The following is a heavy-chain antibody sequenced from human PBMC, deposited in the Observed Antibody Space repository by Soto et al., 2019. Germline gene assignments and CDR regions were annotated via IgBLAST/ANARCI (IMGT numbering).Heavy chain of an antibody. CDR2: IHPGDSDT. Sequence: GESLKISCKGSGYRFTNYWIGWVRQMPGKGLEWMGIIHPGDSDTRSSPSFQGRVTISADKSISTAYLQWSSLKASDTAVYYRASAGNSAVEFDFWGHGTLVTVSS. D-gene: IGHD2-15*01. CDR3: ASAGNSAVEFDF. CDR1: GYRFTNYW. J-gene: IGHJ4*01. V-gene: IGHV5-51*01.